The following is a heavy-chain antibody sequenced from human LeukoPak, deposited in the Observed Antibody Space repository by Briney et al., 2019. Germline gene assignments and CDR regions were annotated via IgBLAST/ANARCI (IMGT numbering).Heavy chain of an antibody. CDR3: ARTLVPAAMSNNWFDP. CDR2: ISISSRYI. D-gene: IGHD2-2*01. V-gene: IGHV3-21*01. CDR1: GFTVSSYS. J-gene: IGHJ5*02. Sequence: PGRSLRLSCAASGFTVSSYSMSWVSQAPGGGLEWVSSISISSRYIYYADSVKGRFTISRDNAKNSLYLQMNSLRAEDTAVYYCARTLVPAAMSNNWFDPWGQGTLVTVSS.